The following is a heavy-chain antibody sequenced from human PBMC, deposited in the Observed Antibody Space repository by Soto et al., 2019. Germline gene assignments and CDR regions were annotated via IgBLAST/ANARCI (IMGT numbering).Heavy chain of an antibody. D-gene: IGHD6-19*01. Sequence: ASVKVSCKASGYTFTGYYMHWVRQAPGQGLEWMGWINPNSGGTNYAQKFQGRVTMTRDTSISTAYMELSRLRSDDTAVYYCARVQWLVPYFDNWGHGTLVTVSS. V-gene: IGHV1-2*02. CDR1: GYTFTGYY. J-gene: IGHJ4*01. CDR2: INPNSGGT. CDR3: ARVQWLVPYFDN.